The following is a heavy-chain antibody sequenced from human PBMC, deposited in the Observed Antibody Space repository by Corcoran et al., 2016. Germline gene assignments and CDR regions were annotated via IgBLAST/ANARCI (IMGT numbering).Heavy chain of an antibody. V-gene: IGHV3-23*01. Sequence: EVQLLESGGGLVQPGGSLRLSCAASGFTFSSYAMSWVRQAPGKGLEWVSAISGSGGSTYYADSVKGRVTIPRDKSKNTRYRHMNSLRAAETVVYYGAKTKPQARAAAGRGNAFDIWGQGTMVTVSS. J-gene: IGHJ3*02. CDR3: AKTKPQARAAAGRGNAFDI. D-gene: IGHD6-13*01. CDR1: GFTFSSYA. CDR2: ISGSGGST.